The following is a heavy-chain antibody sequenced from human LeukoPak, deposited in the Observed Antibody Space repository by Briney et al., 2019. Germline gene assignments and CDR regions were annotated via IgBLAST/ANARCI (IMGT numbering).Heavy chain of an antibody. CDR1: GFTFSSYW. J-gene: IGHJ4*02. CDR3: ARVAFMTTVTFDY. CDR2: INTDGSST. V-gene: IGHV3-74*01. D-gene: IGHD4-11*01. Sequence: GGSLRLSCAASGFTFSSYWMHWVRQAPGKGLVWVSRINTDGSSTSYADSVKGRFTISRDNAKNTLHLQMNSLRAEDTAVYYCARVAFMTTVTFDYWGQGTLVTVSS.